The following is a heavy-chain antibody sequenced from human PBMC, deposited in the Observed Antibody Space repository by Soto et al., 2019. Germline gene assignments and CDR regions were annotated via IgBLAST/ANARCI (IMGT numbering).Heavy chain of an antibody. CDR3: ARADFITMIVVVTPGAFDI. V-gene: IGHV6-1*01. CDR1: GDSVSSNSAA. J-gene: IGHJ3*02. CDR2: AYYRSKWYN. D-gene: IGHD3-22*01. Sequence: SQTLSLTCAISGDSVSSNSAAWNWIRQSPSRGLEWLGRAYYRSKWYNDYAVSVKSRITINPDTSKNQFSLQLNSVTPEDTAVYYCARADFITMIVVVTPGAFDIWGQGTMVTV.